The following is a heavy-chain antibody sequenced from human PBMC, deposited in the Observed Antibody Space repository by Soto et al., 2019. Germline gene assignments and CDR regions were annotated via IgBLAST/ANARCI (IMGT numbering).Heavy chain of an antibody. V-gene: IGHV2-5*02. J-gene: IGHJ4*02. CDR2: IYWDDDK. CDR3: AHTMAPRISDY. CDR1: GFSLNTDGVG. Sequence: QITLKESGPTLVKPTQTLTLTCTFSGFSLNTDGVGVGWIRQPPRKALEWLALIYWDDDKRYSPSLERRLTITKDTSKTQAVLTMTNMHPVHTATYSGAHTMAPRISDYWGQGTQVTVSS.